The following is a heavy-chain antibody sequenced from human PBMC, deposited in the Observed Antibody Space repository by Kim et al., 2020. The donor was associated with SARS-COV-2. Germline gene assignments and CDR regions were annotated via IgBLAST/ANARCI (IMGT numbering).Heavy chain of an antibody. D-gene: IGHD5-12*01. Sequence: SGPTLVKPTQTLTLTCTFSGFSLSTNGVGVGWIRQPPGKALEWLALIYWDNDKRYSPSLKSRLTITKDTSKNQVVLTLTNMDPVDTATYFCARTPSDGRGYVRLDSWGPGTLVTVSS. V-gene: IGHV2-5*02. CDR1: GFSLSTNGVG. CDR2: IYWDNDK. CDR3: ARTPSDGRGYVRLDS. J-gene: IGHJ4*02.